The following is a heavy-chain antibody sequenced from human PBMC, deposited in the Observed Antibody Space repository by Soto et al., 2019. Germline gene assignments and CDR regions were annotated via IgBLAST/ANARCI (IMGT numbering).Heavy chain of an antibody. CDR2: IYYSGST. V-gene: IGHV4-30-4*01. CDR1: GGSISSGDYY. J-gene: IGHJ6*02. CDR3: ARAPLIWFGDSINLLGYYGMDV. D-gene: IGHD3-10*01. Sequence: QVQLQESGPGLVKPSQTLSLTCTVSGGSISSGDYYWSWIRQPPGKGLEWIGYIYYSGSTYYNPSLTSRVTISVDTSKNQFSLKLSSVTAADTAVYYCARAPLIWFGDSINLLGYYGMDVWGQGTTVTVSS.